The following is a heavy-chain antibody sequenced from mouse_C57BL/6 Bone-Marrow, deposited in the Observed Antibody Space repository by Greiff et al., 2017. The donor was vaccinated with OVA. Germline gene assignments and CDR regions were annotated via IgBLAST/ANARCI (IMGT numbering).Heavy chain of an antibody. CDR1: GFTFSSYG. J-gene: IGHJ3*01. Sequence: EVQRVESGGDLVKPGGSLKLSCAASGFTFSSYGMSWVRQTPDKRLEWVATISSGGSYTYYPDSVKGRFTISRDNARNTLYLPMNSVKSEDTAMYYCARPLGPWFAYWGQGTLLTVSA. CDR3: ARPLGPWFAY. CDR2: ISSGGSYT. V-gene: IGHV5-6*01.